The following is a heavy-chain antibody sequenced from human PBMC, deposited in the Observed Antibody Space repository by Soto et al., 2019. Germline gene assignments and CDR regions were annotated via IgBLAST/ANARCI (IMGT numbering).Heavy chain of an antibody. Sequence: SETLSLTCTVSGGSLSPNYWSWIRQPPGKGLEWIGYIYYGGTTTNNPSLNSRVAISIDTSKNQFSLTLRSVTAADTAVYYCASLGAYSQSPAPGGKGILVPVSS. CDR1: GGSLSPNY. J-gene: IGHJ5*02. CDR2: IYYGGTT. V-gene: IGHV4-59*08. CDR3: ASLGAYSQSPAP. D-gene: IGHD3-16*01.